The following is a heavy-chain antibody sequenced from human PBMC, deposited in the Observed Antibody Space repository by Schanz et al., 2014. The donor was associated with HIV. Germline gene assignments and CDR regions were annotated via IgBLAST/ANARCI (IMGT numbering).Heavy chain of an antibody. CDR2: ISPDGDTQ. Sequence: VQLVESGGGLVQPGGSLRLSCAVSGFTFSSYGMHWVRQAPGKGLEWVARISPDGDTQHYADSLKGRFTISRDNFKNTLDLQMDSLRPDDTAVYYCAKGYTSSSVFNLWGRGTLVTVSS. CDR3: AKGYTSSSVFNL. V-gene: IGHV3-30*18. CDR1: GFTFSSYG. D-gene: IGHD6-6*01. J-gene: IGHJ2*01.